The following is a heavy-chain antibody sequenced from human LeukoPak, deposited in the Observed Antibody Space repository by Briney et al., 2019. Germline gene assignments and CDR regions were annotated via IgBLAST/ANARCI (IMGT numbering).Heavy chain of an antibody. D-gene: IGHD1-26*01. J-gene: IGHJ4*02. CDR2: IWYDGSNK. V-gene: IGHV3-33*06. CDR3: AKDRIVGATKSSGYFDY. Sequence: GGSLRLSCAASGFTFSSYGMHWVRQAPGKGLEWEAVIWYDGSNKYYADSVKGRFTISRDNSKNTLYLQMNSLRAEDTAVYYCAKDRIVGATKSSGYFDYWGQGTLVTVSS. CDR1: GFTFSSYG.